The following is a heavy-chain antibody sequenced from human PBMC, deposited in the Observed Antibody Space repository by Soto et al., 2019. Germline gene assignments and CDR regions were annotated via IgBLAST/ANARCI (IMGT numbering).Heavy chain of an antibody. Sequence: SETLSLTCTVSGGSISSSSYYWGWIRQPPGKGLEWIGSIYHSGSTYYNPSLKSRVTISVDTSKNQFSLKLSSVTAADTAVYYCARDSSVQAIVVVPAAQPNWFDPWGQGTLVTVS. CDR1: GGSISSSSYY. CDR3: ARDSSVQAIVVVPAAQPNWFDP. D-gene: IGHD2-2*01. V-gene: IGHV4-39*07. CDR2: IYHSGST. J-gene: IGHJ5*02.